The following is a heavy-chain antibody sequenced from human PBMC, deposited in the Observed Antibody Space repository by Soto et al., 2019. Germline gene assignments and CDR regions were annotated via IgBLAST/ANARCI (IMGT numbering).Heavy chain of an antibody. Sequence: QMPLVQSGPEVKKPGTSVQVSCKASGFTLTSADVQWVRQTRGQRLEWIGWIVGGSGSTNYAQQFQGRLAITRDMSTSTVYMELSSLRSEDTAVYYCAADWSNRPFDFWGQGTLVTVSS. CDR3: AADWSNRPFDF. CDR1: GFTLTSAD. D-gene: IGHD3-3*01. V-gene: IGHV1-58*01. CDR2: IVGGSGST. J-gene: IGHJ4*02.